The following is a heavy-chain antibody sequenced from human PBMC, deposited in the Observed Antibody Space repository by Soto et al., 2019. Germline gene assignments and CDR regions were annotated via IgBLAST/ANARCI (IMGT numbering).Heavy chain of an antibody. J-gene: IGHJ5*02. CDR1: GGTFSSFA. Sequence: QVQLVQSGAEVKRPGSSVKVSCKASGGTFSSFAISWVRQAPVQGLEWMGGFIPLFQTTNYAQRFQGRVTITADESTSTASMELSSLRSEDTAVHYCARVESTYYDSSGYYWFDPWGQGTLVTVSS. CDR2: FIPLFQTT. V-gene: IGHV1-69*01. D-gene: IGHD3-22*01. CDR3: ARVESTYYDSSGYYWFDP.